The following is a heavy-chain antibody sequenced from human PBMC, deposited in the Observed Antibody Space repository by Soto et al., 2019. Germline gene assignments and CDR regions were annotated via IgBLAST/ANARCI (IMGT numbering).Heavy chain of an antibody. CDR2: IYYSGST. D-gene: IGHD1-1*01. CDR1: GGSISSGGYS. J-gene: IGHJ3*02. CDR3: ARHGGTGAFDI. Sequence: QVQLQESGPGLVKPSQTLSLTCTVSGGSISSGGYSWSWSRQHPGKGLEWIGYIYYSGSTYYNPSRKSRVTISVDTSKNQFSLKLSSVTAADTAVYYCARHGGTGAFDIWGQGTMVTVSS. V-gene: IGHV4-31*03.